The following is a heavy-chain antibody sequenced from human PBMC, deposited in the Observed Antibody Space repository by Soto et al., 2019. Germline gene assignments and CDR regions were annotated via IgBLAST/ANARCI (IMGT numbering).Heavy chain of an antibody. CDR2: ISGSGDTT. CDR1: GFTFSSDA. J-gene: IGHJ4*02. CDR3: AKGRVYAFYYFDY. D-gene: IGHD2-8*01. Sequence: EVLLLESGGGLVQPGRSLRLSCAASGFTFSSDAMGWVRQAPGKGLEWVAAISGSGDTTYLADSVKARFIISRDNSKNTLNLQMYNVRAEDTAVYYCAKGRVYAFYYFDYWGPGTLVTVSS. V-gene: IGHV3-23*01.